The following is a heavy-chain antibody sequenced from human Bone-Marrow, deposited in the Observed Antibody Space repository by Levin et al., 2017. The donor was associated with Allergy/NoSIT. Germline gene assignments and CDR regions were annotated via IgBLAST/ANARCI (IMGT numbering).Heavy chain of an antibody. V-gene: IGHV3-23*01. CDR1: GFIFHTSA. CDR3: AKVKDNYDSYYYYYGMDV. Sequence: LSLTCAASGFIFHTSAMSWVRQAPGKGLEWVSAISGSGGSTYYADSVKGRFTISRDNSKNTLYLQMNSLRAEDTAVYYCAKVKDNYDSYYYYYGMDVWGQGTTVTVSS. D-gene: IGHD4-11*01. J-gene: IGHJ6*02. CDR2: ISGSGGST.